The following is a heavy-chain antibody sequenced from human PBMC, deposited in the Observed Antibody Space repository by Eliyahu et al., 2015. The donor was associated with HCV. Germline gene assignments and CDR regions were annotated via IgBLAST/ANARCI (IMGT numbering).Heavy chain of an antibody. CDR3: ARQSPLSLWAGEMNS. J-gene: IGHJ4*02. D-gene: IGHD3-10*01. CDR2: IHSSGST. V-gene: IGHV4-39*01. CDR1: GDSITTTGFY. Sequence: QLHLQESGPGLVKPSETLSLTCIVSGDSITTTGFYWAWIRQPPGKGLEWIGSIHSSGSTNYRPSLKGRVTISVDTSKNQFSLELTSMTAADTAVYYCARQSPLSLWAGEMNSWGQGTLVTVSS.